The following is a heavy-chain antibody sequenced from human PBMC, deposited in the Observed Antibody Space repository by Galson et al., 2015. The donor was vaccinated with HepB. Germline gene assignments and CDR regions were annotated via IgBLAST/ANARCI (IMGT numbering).Heavy chain of an antibody. V-gene: IGHV3-48*03. Sequence: SLRLSCAASGFTFSSYEMNWVRQAPGKGLEWVSYISSSGSTIYYADSVKGRFTISRDNAKNSLYLQMNSLRAEDTAVYYCASCNWNPGLFDIWGQGTMVTVSS. J-gene: IGHJ3*02. CDR3: ASCNWNPGLFDI. D-gene: IGHD1-1*01. CDR2: ISSSGSTI. CDR1: GFTFSSYE.